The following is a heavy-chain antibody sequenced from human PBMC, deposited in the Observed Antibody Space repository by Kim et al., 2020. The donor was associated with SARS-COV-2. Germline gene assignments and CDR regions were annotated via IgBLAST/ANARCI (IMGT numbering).Heavy chain of an antibody. CDR3: AIDHRVFREYGMDV. CDR1: GYSFTSYW. J-gene: IGHJ6*02. CDR2: IDPSDSYT. V-gene: IGHV5-10-1*01. Sequence: GESLKISCKGSGYSFTSYWIGWVRQMPGKGVEWMGRIDPSDSYTNYSPSFQGHVTISADKSISTAYLQWSSPKASDTAMYYCAIDHRVFREYGMDVWGQGTTVTVSS.